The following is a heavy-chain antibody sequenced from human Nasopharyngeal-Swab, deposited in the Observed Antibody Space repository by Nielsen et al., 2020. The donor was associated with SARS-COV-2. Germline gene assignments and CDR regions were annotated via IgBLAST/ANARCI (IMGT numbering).Heavy chain of an antibody. CDR3: ARDTIGYDSYAGDY. J-gene: IGHJ4*02. Sequence: SETLSLTCAVSGYSISSSHWWGWIRQPPGKGLEWIGYIHYSGSSDYNPSLKSRVTISVDTSKNQFSLKLSSVTAADTAVYYCARDTIGYDSYAGDYWGQGTLVTVSS. D-gene: IGHD3-22*01. V-gene: IGHV4-28*03. CDR2: IHYSGSS. CDR1: GYSISSSHW.